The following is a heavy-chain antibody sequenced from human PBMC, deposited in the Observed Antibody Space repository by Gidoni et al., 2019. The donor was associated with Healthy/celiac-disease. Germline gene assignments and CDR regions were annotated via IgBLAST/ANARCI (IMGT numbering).Heavy chain of an antibody. V-gene: IGHV3-7*03. CDR2: IKQDGSEK. CDR1: GFTFSSYW. J-gene: IGHJ3*02. CDR3: ARASLYCSGGSCLDAFDI. Sequence: EVQLVESGGGLVQPGGSLRLSCSASGFTFSSYWMSWVRQAPGKGLEWVANIKQDGSEKYYVDSVKGRFTISRDNAKNSLYLQMNSLRAEDTAVYYCARASLYCSGGSCLDAFDIWGQGTMVTVSS. D-gene: IGHD2-15*01.